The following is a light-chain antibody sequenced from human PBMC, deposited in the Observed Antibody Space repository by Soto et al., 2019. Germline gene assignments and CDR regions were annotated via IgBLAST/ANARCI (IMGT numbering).Light chain of an antibody. CDR2: WAA. CDR3: QQYYSAPYI. Sequence: DTVMTQSPGSLAVSLGERATINCKSSQSVLYSSNNKNYLAWYQQKPGQPPKLLIYWAATRESGVPDRFSGSGSGTDFTLTISSLQAEDVAVYYCQQYYSAPYIFGQATKLQIK. CDR1: QSVLYSSNNKNY. V-gene: IGKV4-1*01. J-gene: IGKJ2*01.